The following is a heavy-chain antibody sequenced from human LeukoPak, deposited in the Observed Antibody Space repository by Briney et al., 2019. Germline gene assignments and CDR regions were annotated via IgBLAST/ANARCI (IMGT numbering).Heavy chain of an antibody. Sequence: GGSLRLSCAASGFTFSSYAMRWVRQAPGKGLEWVSVISGSGGSTYYADSVKGRFTISRDNSKNTLYLQMNSLRAEDTAVYYCAKGLTSLVATSLGYWGQGTLVTVSS. V-gene: IGHV3-23*01. D-gene: IGHD5-12*01. CDR2: ISGSGGST. J-gene: IGHJ4*02. CDR3: AKGLTSLVATSLGY. CDR1: GFTFSSYA.